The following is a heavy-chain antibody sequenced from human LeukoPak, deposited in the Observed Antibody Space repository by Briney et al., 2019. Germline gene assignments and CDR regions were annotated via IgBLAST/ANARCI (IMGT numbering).Heavy chain of an antibody. CDR3: ARDRGYTYGHPLDY. J-gene: IGHJ4*02. V-gene: IGHV3-33*01. CDR1: GFTLSTYV. D-gene: IGHD5-18*01. CDR2: IWHDGSNK. Sequence: TLSLSRAVSGFTLSTYVIHWVRHAPGKGREWGAVIWHDGSNKYYGDSVKDRLTISRDNSKNTLYLQMDSLRDEDTAVYYCARDRGYTYGHPLDYWGQGTLVTVSS.